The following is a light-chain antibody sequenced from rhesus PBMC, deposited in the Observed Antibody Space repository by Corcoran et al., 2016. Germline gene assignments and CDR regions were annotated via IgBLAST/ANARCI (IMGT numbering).Light chain of an antibody. Sequence: QAALTQPRSVSGSPGQSVTISCTGTSSDIGGYNYVSWYQQYPGTAPKLMISDVRKRPSGVSDRFSGSKSGNTASLTISGLQAEDEADYYCSSYAGSNTFVFGGGTKLTVL. CDR3: SSYAGSNTFV. CDR1: SSDIGGYNY. V-gene: IGLV2-32*02. CDR2: DVR. J-gene: IGLJ6*01.